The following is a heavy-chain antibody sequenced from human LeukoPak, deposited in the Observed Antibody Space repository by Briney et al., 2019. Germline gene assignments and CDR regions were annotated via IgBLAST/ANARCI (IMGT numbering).Heavy chain of an antibody. J-gene: IGHJ4*02. CDR2: ISGYNGDT. CDR1: GHTFTHHG. D-gene: IGHD6-19*01. Sequence: GASVKLSCKTFGHTFTHHGFGWVRRAPGQGLEWMGWISGYNGDTHYAQNFQGRVTLTSDTSTSTVYMELRSLRSDDTAVYYCARDPTNTSGRYAYFDYWGQGALVTVSS. CDR3: ARDPTNTSGRYAYFDY. V-gene: IGHV1-18*01.